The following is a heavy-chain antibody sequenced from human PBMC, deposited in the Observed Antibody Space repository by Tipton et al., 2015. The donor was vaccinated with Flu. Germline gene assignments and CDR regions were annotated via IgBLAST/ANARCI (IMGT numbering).Heavy chain of an antibody. CDR3: ARLDATVVVAASMAFDI. D-gene: IGHD2-15*01. CDR1: GGSFSGYY. J-gene: IGHJ3*02. V-gene: IGHV4-34*01. CDR2: INHSGST. Sequence: LKLSCAVYGGSFSGYYWSWIRQPPGKGLEWIGEINHSGSTYYNPSLKSRVTISVDTSKNQFSLKLSSVTAADTAVYYCARLDATVVVAASMAFDIWGQGTMVTVSS.